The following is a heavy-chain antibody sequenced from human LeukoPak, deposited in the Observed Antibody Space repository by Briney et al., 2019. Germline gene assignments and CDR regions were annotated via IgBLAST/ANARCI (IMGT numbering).Heavy chain of an antibody. J-gene: IGHJ4*02. CDR2: ISSSGSTI. CDR1: GFTLSSYE. V-gene: IGHV3-48*03. Sequence: PGGSLRLSCAASGFTLSSYEMNWVGQAPGKGLEWVSYISSSGSTIYYADSVKGRFTISRDNAKNSLYLQMNSLRAEDTAVYYCAREYSSSLADYWGQGTLVTVSS. D-gene: IGHD6-13*01. CDR3: AREYSSSLADY.